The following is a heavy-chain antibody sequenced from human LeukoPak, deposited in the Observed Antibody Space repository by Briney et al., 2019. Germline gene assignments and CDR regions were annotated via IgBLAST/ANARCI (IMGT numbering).Heavy chain of an antibody. CDR2: IYYSGST. CDR1: GGSISSSSYY. D-gene: IGHD6-13*01. J-gene: IGHJ6*03. Sequence: SETLSLTCTVSGGSISSSSYYWGWIRQPPGKGLEWIGSIYYSGSTYYNPSLKSRVTISVDTSKNQFSLKLSSVTAADTAVYYCARVPGIGAAGRYYYYYMDVWGKGTTVTVSS. V-gene: IGHV4-39*01. CDR3: ARVPGIGAAGRYYYYYMDV.